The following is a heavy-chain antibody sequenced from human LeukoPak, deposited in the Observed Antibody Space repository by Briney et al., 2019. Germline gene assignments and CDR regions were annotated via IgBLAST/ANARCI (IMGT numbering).Heavy chain of an antibody. CDR2: ISSSSSYI. CDR1: GFTFSSYS. V-gene: IGHV3-21*01. D-gene: IGHD6-13*01. CDR3: ARVTAAAGIGAFDI. Sequence: GGSLRLSCAASGFTFSSYSMNWVRQAPGKGLEWVSSISSSSSYIYYADSVEGRFTISRDNAKNSLYLQMNSLRAEDTAVYYCARVTAAAGIGAFDIWGQGTMVTVSS. J-gene: IGHJ3*02.